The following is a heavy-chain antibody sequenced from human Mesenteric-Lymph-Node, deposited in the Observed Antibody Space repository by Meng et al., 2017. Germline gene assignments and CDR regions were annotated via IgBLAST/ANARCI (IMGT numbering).Heavy chain of an antibody. CDR3: ARDEDGYTFFEY. Sequence: LLQEGGPGLVKPSGTLSLTVSGSCGSISSANGGSWVRQPPGKGLEWIGETWHSGGNNYNPSLKSRVTISVDKSKNQFSLTLNSVTAADTAVYYCARDEDGYTFFEYWSQGTLVTVSS. J-gene: IGHJ4*02. CDR2: TWHSGGN. D-gene: IGHD5-24*01. CDR1: CGSISSANG. V-gene: IGHV4-4*02.